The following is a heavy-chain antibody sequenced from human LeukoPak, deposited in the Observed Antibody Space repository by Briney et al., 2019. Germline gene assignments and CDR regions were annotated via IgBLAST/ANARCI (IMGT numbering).Heavy chain of an antibody. CDR2: ISWDGGST. CDR3: AKVETDAFGI. Sequence: GGSLRLSCAASGFTFDDYTMHWVRQAPGKGLEWVSLISWDGGSTYYADSVKGRFTISRDNSKNSLYLQMNSLRTEDTALYYCAKVETDAFGIWGQGTMVTVSS. CDR1: GFTFDDYT. V-gene: IGHV3-43*01. J-gene: IGHJ3*02.